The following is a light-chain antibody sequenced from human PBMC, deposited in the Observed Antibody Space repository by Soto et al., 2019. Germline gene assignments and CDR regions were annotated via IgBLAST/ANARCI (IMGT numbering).Light chain of an antibody. CDR1: QSISSY. CDR3: QQSYRTPRLT. Sequence: DIQMTQSPSSLSASVGDIVTITCRASQSISSYLNWYQQKPGKAPKLLIYAASSLQSGVPSRFSGSGSGTDFSLTISSLQPEDFATYYCQQSYRTPRLTFGGATKVEIK. V-gene: IGKV1-39*01. CDR2: AAS. J-gene: IGKJ4*01.